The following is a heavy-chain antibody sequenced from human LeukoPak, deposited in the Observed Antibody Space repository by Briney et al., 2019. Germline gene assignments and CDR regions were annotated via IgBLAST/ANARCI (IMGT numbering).Heavy chain of an antibody. J-gene: IGHJ4*02. CDR3: ARDSYYYDSSGYNVGLYYFDY. CDR1: VYTFTSYY. Sequence: ASVKVSCKASVYTFTSYYMHWVRQAHGQGLEWMGIINPSGGSTSYAQKFQGRVTMTRDTSTSTVYMELSSLRSEDTAVYYCARDSYYYDSSGYNVGLYYFDYWGQGTLVTVSS. V-gene: IGHV1-46*01. D-gene: IGHD3-22*01. CDR2: INPSGGST.